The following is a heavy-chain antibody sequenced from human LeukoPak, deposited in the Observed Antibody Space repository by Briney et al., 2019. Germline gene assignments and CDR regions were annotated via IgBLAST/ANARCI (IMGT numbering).Heavy chain of an antibody. CDR1: GFTVSSNY. J-gene: IGHJ4*02. CDR2: IYSGGST. V-gene: IGHV3-66*01. Sequence: GGSLRLSCAASGFTVSSNYMSWVRQAPGKGLEWVSVIYSGGSTYYADSVKGRFTIFRDNSKNTLYLQMNSLRAEDTAVYYCARDPDDSSGYYSGGFDYWGQGTLVTVSS. D-gene: IGHD3-22*01. CDR3: ARDPDDSSGYYSGGFDY.